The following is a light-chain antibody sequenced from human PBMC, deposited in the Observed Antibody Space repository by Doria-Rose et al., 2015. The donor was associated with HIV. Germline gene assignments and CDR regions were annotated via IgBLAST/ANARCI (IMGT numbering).Light chain of an antibody. CDR1: QSISTK. V-gene: IGKV1-39*01. CDR3: RQSYSTPYT. J-gene: IGKJ2*01. CDR2: AAS. Sequence: DIRMPQSPSSLSASVGDRVTITCRASQSISTKLNWYQQKPGKAPKLLTYAASTLQSGVPSRFSGSGSGTDFTLTISSLQPEDFATYYCRQSYSTPYTFGQGTKVEVK.